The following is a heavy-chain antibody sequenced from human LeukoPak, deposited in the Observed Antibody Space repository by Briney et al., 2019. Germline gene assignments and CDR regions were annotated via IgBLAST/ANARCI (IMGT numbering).Heavy chain of an antibody. CDR2: IQYDGSNK. D-gene: IGHD3/OR15-3a*01. CDR3: AKGDWLFVDY. CDR1: GFTFSSYG. Sequence: GGSLRLSCAASGFTFSSYGMHWVRQAPGKGLEWVAFIQYDGSNKYYADSVKGRFTISRDNSKNTLYLQMNSLRAEDTAVYYCAKGDWLFVDYWGQGTLVTVSS. J-gene: IGHJ4*02. V-gene: IGHV3-30*02.